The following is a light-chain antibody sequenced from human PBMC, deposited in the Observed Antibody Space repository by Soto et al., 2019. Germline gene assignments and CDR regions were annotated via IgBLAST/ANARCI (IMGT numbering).Light chain of an antibody. CDR1: QSVSNN. CDR2: GAS. CDR3: QQYNNWWT. Sequence: EIVMTQSPDTLSVSPGERATLSCRASQSVSNNLAWYQKKPGQAPRLLIYGASTRATGIPARLSGSGSGTEFTLTISSLQSEDFAVYYCQQYNNWWTFGQGTRVEIK. V-gene: IGKV3-15*01. J-gene: IGKJ1*01.